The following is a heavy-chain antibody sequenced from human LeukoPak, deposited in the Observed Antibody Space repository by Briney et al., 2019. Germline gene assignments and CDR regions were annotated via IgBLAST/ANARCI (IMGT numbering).Heavy chain of an antibody. CDR2: ISSSSSTI. D-gene: IGHD5-18*01. CDR1: GLTVSSNY. V-gene: IGHV3-48*01. CDR3: ARALTTYSYGSPGY. Sequence: GGSLRLSCAASGLTVSSNYMSWVRQAPGKGLEWVSYISSSSSTIYYADSVKGRFTISRDNAKNSLYLQMNSLRAEDTAVYYCARALTTYSYGSPGYWGQGTLVTVSS. J-gene: IGHJ4*02.